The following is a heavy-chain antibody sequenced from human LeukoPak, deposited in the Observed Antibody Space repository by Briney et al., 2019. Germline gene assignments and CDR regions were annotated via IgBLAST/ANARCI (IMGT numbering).Heavy chain of an antibody. CDR1: GYTFTGYY. J-gene: IGHJ4*02. V-gene: IGHV1-2*06. D-gene: IGHD2-21*02. CDR3: ARVGLAYCGGDCTNLFDY. Sequence: ASGKVSCKDSGYTFTGYYMHWVRQAPGQGLEWMGPINPNSGGTNYAQKFQGRVTMTRDTSISTAYMELSRLRSDDTAVYYCARVGLAYCGGDCTNLFDYWGQGTLVTVSS. CDR2: INPNSGGT.